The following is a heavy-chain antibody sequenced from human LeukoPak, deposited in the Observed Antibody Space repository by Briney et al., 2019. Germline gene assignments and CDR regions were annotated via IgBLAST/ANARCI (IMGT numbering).Heavy chain of an antibody. J-gene: IGHJ4*02. Sequence: GGSLRLSCAASGFTFSSYSMNWVRQAPGKGLEWVSYISSSGSTIYYADSVKGRFTISWDNAKNSLYLQMNSLRAEDTAVYYCARGAPTSPRYFDYWGQGTLVTVSS. D-gene: IGHD4-11*01. V-gene: IGHV3-48*04. CDR2: ISSSGSTI. CDR1: GFTFSSYS. CDR3: ARGAPTSPRYFDY.